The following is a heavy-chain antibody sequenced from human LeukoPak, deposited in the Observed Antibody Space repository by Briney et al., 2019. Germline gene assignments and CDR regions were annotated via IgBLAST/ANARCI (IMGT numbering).Heavy chain of an antibody. D-gene: IGHD2-2*01. CDR1: GFTFSSYA. CDR2: ISYDGSNK. Sequence: GRSLRLSCAASGFTFSSYAMHWVRQAPGKGLEWVAVISYDGSNKYYADSVKGRFTISRDNSKNTLYLQMNSLRAEDTAVYYCARDGYEYQLLWAYDAFDIWGQGTMVTVSS. J-gene: IGHJ3*02. CDR3: ARDGYEYQLLWAYDAFDI. V-gene: IGHV3-30*04.